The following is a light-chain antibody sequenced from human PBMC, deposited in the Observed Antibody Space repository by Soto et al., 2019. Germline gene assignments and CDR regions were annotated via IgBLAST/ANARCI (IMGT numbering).Light chain of an antibody. Sequence: EIVLTQSPGTLSLSPGERATLSCRASQSVSSSYLAWYQQKPGQAPRLLIYDASNRATGIPARFSGSGSETELNLTIRRIETEDSAVYYCQHRMNWPLTFGQGTRMEIK. CDR1: QSVSSSY. V-gene: IGKV3D-20*02. CDR3: QHRMNWPLT. CDR2: DAS. J-gene: IGKJ5*01.